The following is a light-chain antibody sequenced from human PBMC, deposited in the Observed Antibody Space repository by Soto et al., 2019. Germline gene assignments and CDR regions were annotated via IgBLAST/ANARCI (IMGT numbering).Light chain of an antibody. J-gene: IGLJ2*01. V-gene: IGLV3-21*04. CDR2: SDS. Sequence: SYELTQPPSVSVAPGKTARVTCGGNNIGSKSVHWYQQKPGQAPVLVIYSDSDRPSAIPERFSGSNSANTATLTISRVEAGDEADYYCQVWDSGSDHVVFGGGTQLTVL. CDR3: QVWDSGSDHVV. CDR1: NIGSKS.